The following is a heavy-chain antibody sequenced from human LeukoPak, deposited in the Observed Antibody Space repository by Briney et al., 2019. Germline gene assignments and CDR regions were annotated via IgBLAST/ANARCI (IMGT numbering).Heavy chain of an antibody. CDR2: IHYGGST. CDR1: GGSISSSSDY. Sequence: SETLSLTCTVSGGSISSSSDYWSWIRQPPGKGLEWIGTIHYGGSTYYNPSLQSRGTISVHPSKNQFSLQLNSVTAADTAVCYCARRTVVVVVVHHWYFDLWGRGTLVTVSS. D-gene: IGHD2-15*01. V-gene: IGHV4-39*01. CDR3: ARRTVVVVVVHHWYFDL. J-gene: IGHJ2*01.